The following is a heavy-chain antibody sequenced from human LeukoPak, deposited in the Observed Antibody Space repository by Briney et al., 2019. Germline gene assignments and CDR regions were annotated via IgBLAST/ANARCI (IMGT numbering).Heavy chain of an antibody. D-gene: IGHD3-3*01. Sequence: GGSLRLSCAASGFTFDDYAMHWVRQAPGKGLEWVSGISWNSGSIGYADSVKGRFTISRDNAKNSLYLQMNSLRAEDTAVYYCAKDTDFWSGYYFDYWGQGTLVTVSS. CDR2: ISWNSGSI. V-gene: IGHV3-9*01. CDR1: GFTFDDYA. CDR3: AKDTDFWSGYYFDY. J-gene: IGHJ4*02.